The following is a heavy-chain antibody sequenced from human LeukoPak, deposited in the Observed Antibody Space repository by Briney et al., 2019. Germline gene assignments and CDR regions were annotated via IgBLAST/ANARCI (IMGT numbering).Heavy chain of an antibody. D-gene: IGHD5-24*01. CDR3: ARGSDWRWLQGTHFDY. Sequence: GGSLRLSCAASGFTFSSYEMNWVRQAPGKGLEWVSYISSSGSTIYYADSVKGRFTISRDNAKNSLYLQMNSLRAEDTAVYYRARGSDWRWLQGTHFDYWGQGTLVTVSS. V-gene: IGHV3-48*03. J-gene: IGHJ4*02. CDR2: ISSSGSTI. CDR1: GFTFSSYE.